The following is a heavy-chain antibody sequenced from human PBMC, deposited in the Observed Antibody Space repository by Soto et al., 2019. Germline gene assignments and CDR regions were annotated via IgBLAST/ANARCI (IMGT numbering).Heavy chain of an antibody. CDR3: ARDPPPTAMTNNWFDP. D-gene: IGHD5-18*01. Sequence: ASVKVSCKASGYTFTSYGISWVRQAPGQGLEWMGWISAYNGNTNYAQELQGRVTMTTDTSTSTAYMELRSLRSDDTAVYYCARDPPPTAMTNNWFDPWGQGTLVTVSS. V-gene: IGHV1-18*01. CDR2: ISAYNGNT. CDR1: GYTFTSYG. J-gene: IGHJ5*02.